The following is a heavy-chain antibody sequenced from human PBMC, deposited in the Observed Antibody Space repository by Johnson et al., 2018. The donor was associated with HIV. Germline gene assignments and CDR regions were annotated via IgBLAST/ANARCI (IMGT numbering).Heavy chain of an antibody. CDR1: GFTFSSYA. J-gene: IGHJ3*02. D-gene: IGHD2-2*01. CDR2: ISGSGGST. V-gene: IGHV3-23*04. CDR3: ARGGWLGYCSSTSCAKDAFDI. Sequence: VQLVESGGGLVQPGGSLRLSCAASGFTFSSYAMSWVRQAPGKGLEWVSAISGSGGSTYYADSVKGRFTISRDNSKNTLYLQMNSLRHDDTAVYYCARGGWLGYCSSTSCAKDAFDIWGQGTMVTVSS.